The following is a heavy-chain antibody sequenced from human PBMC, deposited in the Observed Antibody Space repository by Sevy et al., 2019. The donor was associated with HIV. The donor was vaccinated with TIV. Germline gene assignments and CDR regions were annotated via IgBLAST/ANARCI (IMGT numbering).Heavy chain of an antibody. V-gene: IGHV1-69*13. D-gene: IGHD3-22*01. CDR1: GGSFSNFP. J-gene: IGHJ3*02. Sequence: ASVKVSCKASGGSFSNFPVSWVRQAPGQGLEWMGMIISKFGTTDYAQKFQGRVTITADESTTTAYMELTSLRSEDTAVYYCAREIPDYDSGYYSVDAFDIWGQGTKVTVSS. CDR2: IISKFGTT. CDR3: AREIPDYDSGYYSVDAFDI.